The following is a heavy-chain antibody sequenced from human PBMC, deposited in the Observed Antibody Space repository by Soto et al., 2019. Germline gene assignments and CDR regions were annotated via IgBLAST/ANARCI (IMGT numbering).Heavy chain of an antibody. Sequence: GASVKVSCKASGYTFTGYYMHWVRQAPGQGLEWMGWINPNSGGTNYAQKFQGRVTMTRDTSISTAYMELSRLRSDDTAVYYCARKISGSYWKFDPWGPGAQVTVSS. D-gene: IGHD3-22*01. V-gene: IGHV1-2*02. J-gene: IGHJ5*02. CDR3: ARKISGSYWKFDP. CDR1: GYTFTGYY. CDR2: INPNSGGT.